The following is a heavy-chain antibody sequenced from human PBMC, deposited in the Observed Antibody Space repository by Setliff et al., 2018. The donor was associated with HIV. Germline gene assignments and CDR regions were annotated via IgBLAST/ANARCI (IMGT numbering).Heavy chain of an antibody. V-gene: IGHV4-39*07. D-gene: IGHD5-18*01. CDR2: IYYSGIT. Sequence: SETLSLTCTVSGGSISSSSNYWAWVRQPPGKGLEWIGTIYYSGITYYNPSLKSRLTISVDTSKNQLSLRLSSVTAADTAVYYCARVIQIPGSPYARFEYWGQGTLVTVSS. CDR1: GGSISSSSNY. CDR3: ARVIQIPGSPYARFEY. J-gene: IGHJ4*02.